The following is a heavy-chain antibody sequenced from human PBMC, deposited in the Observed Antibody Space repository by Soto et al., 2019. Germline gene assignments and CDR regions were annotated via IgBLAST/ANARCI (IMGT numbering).Heavy chain of an antibody. J-gene: IGHJ6*02. CDR1: GFTFEDHA. V-gene: IGHV3-9*01. Sequence: GGSLRLSCVASGFTFEDHAMRWVRQGAGKGLEWVSGISGNSDIKGYADSVKRRFTMCRDNVKNSLYLQMSSLRSEDTAVYYCARDMGHYDCWGNTQRGLHVWGQGTTVTVSS. CDR3: ARDMGHYDCWGNTQRGLHV. CDR2: ISGNSDIK. D-gene: IGHD3-3*01.